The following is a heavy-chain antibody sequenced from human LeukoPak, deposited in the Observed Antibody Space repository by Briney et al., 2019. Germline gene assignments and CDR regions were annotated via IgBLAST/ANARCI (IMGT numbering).Heavy chain of an antibody. J-gene: IGHJ4*02. CDR3: AREGGPYRPLDY. Sequence: GSLRLSCAASGFTFSSYGMHWVRQPPGKGLEWIGEVNLQGSTNYNPSLMRRVAISVDTSANHVSLQLTSVTAADTAVYYCAREGGPYRPLDYSGQGTLVTVSS. CDR2: VNLQGST. CDR1: GFTFSSYG. V-gene: IGHV4-34*01.